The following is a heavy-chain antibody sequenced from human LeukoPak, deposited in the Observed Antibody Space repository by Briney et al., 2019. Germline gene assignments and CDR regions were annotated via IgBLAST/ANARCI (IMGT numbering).Heavy chain of an antibody. Sequence: GESLKTSFQGPGYNFTTKWIGWVRQMPGKGLEWMGIIYPGDSKTIYSPSFQGQVFISADRSIRTAYLQWRSLKASNAAMYYCARHESVFSMDVWGQGTTVTVSS. CDR1: GYNFTTKW. CDR3: ARHESVFSMDV. CDR2: IYPGDSKT. V-gene: IGHV5-51*01. J-gene: IGHJ6*02.